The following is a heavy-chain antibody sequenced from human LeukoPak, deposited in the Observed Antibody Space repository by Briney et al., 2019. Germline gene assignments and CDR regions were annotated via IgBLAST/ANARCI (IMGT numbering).Heavy chain of an antibody. J-gene: IGHJ4*02. Sequence: GGSLRLSCAASGFTFSSYGMHWVRQALGKGLEWVAVIWYDGSNKYYADSVKGRFTISRDNSKNTLYLQMNSLRAEDTAVYYCARDGAFGKWLRFYFDYWGQGTLVIVSS. V-gene: IGHV3-33*01. CDR2: IWYDGSNK. CDR3: ARDGAFGKWLRFYFDY. D-gene: IGHD5-12*01. CDR1: GFTFSSYG.